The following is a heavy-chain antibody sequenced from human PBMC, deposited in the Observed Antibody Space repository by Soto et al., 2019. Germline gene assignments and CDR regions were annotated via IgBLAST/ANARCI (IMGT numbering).Heavy chain of an antibody. D-gene: IGHD2-2*01. J-gene: IGHJ3*02. Sequence: QVQLVESGGGLVKPGGSLRLSCAASGFTFGDFYMSWIRRAPGKGLEWVSYISSSGPTMFYADSVKGRFTISRDNAKSSLYLQMNSLRAEDTAVYYCARPRSVIPAAITAFDIWCQGTMVTVSS. CDR1: GFTFGDFY. CDR2: ISSSGPTM. CDR3: ARPRSVIPAAITAFDI. V-gene: IGHV3-11*01.